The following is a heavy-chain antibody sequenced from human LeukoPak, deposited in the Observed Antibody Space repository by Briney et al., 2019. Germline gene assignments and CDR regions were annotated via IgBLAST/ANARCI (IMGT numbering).Heavy chain of an antibody. V-gene: IGHV4-39*07. D-gene: IGHD5-12*01. J-gene: IGHJ4*02. CDR3: ARDRGDGYDYFWDY. CDR2: IYYSGST. CDR1: GGSISSSSYY. Sequence: SETLSLTCTVSGGSISSSSYYWGWIRQPPGKGLEWIGSIYYSGSTYCNPFLKSRVTISVDTSKNQFSLKLSSVTAADTAVYYCARDRGDGYDYFWDYWGQGTLVTVSS.